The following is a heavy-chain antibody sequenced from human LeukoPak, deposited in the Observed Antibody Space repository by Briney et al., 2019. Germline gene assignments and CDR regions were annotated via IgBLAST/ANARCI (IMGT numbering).Heavy chain of an antibody. V-gene: IGHV4-39*01. Sequence: GSLRLSCAASGFTFSSYAMSWVRQPPGKGLEWIGSIYYSGSTYYNPSLKSRVTISVDTSKSQFSLKLSSVTAADTAVYHCARGVGAPDYWGQGTLVIVSS. CDR1: GFTFSSYA. D-gene: IGHD1-26*01. CDR3: ARGVGAPDY. J-gene: IGHJ4*02. CDR2: IYYSGST.